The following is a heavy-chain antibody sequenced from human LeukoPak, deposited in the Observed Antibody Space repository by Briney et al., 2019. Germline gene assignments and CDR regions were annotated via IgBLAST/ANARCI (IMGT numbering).Heavy chain of an antibody. CDR1: GFTFSSYA. D-gene: IGHD4-17*01. Sequence: GGSLRLSCAASGFTFSSYAMSWVRQAPGKGLEWVSAISGSGGSTYYADSVKGRFTISRDNSKNTLYLQMNSLRAEDTAVYYCARDLVPTVTTANVDYWGQGTLVTVSS. J-gene: IGHJ4*02. V-gene: IGHV3-23*01. CDR3: ARDLVPTVTTANVDY. CDR2: ISGSGGST.